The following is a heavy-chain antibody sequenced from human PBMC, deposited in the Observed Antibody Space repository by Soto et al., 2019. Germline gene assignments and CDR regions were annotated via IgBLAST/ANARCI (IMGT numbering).Heavy chain of an antibody. Sequence: ASVKVSCEASGYTFTSYAMHWVRQAPGKGLEWMGGFDPEDGEPIYAQTFQGRVTMTQDASTDTAYMEMSSLTSEDTAVYYCAAQPTYFDFWSGYPPWFDPWGQGTLVTVSS. CDR3: AAQPTYFDFWSGYPPWFDP. J-gene: IGHJ5*02. D-gene: IGHD3-3*01. CDR2: FDPEDGEP. V-gene: IGHV1-24*01. CDR1: GYTFTSYA.